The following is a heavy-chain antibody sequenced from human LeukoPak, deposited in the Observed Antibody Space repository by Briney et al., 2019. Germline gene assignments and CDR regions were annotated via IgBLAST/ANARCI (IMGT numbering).Heavy chain of an antibody. D-gene: IGHD3-10*01. J-gene: IGHJ4*02. CDR1: GYTFSSYA. V-gene: IGHV1-3*03. CDR2: INAGNGNT. Sequence: ASVKVSRKASGYTFSSYAMHWVRQAPGQRLEWMGWINAGNGNTKFSHEFQGRVTITRDTSASTAYMELNSLRSEDTAVYYCARGRAMVRGVLDYWGQGTLVTVSS. CDR3: ARGRAMVRGVLDY.